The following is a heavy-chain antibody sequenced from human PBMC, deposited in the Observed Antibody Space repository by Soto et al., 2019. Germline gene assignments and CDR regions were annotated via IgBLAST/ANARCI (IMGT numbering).Heavy chain of an antibody. CDR1: GFTFSNYE. Sequence: PGGSLRLSCAASGFTFSNYEMNWVRQAPGKGLEWVSYISDGGGTIYYADSVKGRFTISRDNAKNSLYLQMNSLGAEDTAVYYCATFPRSSKRGYWGQGTLVTVS. J-gene: IGHJ4*02. V-gene: IGHV3-48*03. D-gene: IGHD4-4*01. CDR2: ISDGGGTI. CDR3: ATFPRSSKRGY.